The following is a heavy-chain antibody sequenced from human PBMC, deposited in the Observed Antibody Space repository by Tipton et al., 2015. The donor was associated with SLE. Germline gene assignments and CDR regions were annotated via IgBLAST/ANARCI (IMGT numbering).Heavy chain of an antibody. CDR3: ARDPAYGSTRRFDY. CDR1: GYTFTTFG. J-gene: IGHJ4*02. D-gene: IGHD6-13*01. CDR2: ISGHNDDT. V-gene: IGHV1-18*01. Sequence: QLVQSGAELKRPGASVKVSCKASGYTFTTFGLSWVRQSPGLGLEWMGWISGHNDDTNFEQQFQGRVTMTTDTSTSTAYMELRCLRSEDTAVYYCARDPAYGSTRRFDYWGQGTQVTVSS.